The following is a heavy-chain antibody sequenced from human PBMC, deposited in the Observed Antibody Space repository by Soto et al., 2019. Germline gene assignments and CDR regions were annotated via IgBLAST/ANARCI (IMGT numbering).Heavy chain of an antibody. D-gene: IGHD2-2*01. V-gene: IGHV4-39*01. CDR3: ARRRGGHYIVVDFDY. CDR1: GGSISSSSYY. Sequence: SETLSLTCTVSGGSISSSSYYWGWIRQPPGKGLEWIGSIYYSGSTYYNPSLKSRVTISADTSKNQFSLKLTSVTATDTAVYYCARRRGGHYIVVDFDYWGQGTLVTVSS. J-gene: IGHJ4*02. CDR2: IYYSGST.